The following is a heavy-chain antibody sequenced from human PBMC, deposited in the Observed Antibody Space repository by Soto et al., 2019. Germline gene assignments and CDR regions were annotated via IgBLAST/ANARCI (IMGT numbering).Heavy chain of an antibody. J-gene: IGHJ4*02. CDR1: GFPFRSYA. V-gene: IGHV3-30-3*01. CDR3: ARARGYTYEFDF. Sequence: PGGSLRLSCSASGFPFRSYAFHWVRQAPGKGLEWVAVISYDGNNQYYAGSVKGRFTISRDNPQNTLYLQMSSLRIKDTAIYYCARARGYTYEFDFWGQGTEVTVPS. CDR2: ISYDGNNQ. D-gene: IGHD5-18*01.